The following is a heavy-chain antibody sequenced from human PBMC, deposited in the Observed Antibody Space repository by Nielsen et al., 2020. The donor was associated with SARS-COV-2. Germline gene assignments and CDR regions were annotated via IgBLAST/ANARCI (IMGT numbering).Heavy chain of an antibody. J-gene: IGHJ3*02. V-gene: IGHV1-18*01. CDR2: ISAYNGNT. CDR1: GYSFTSYG. CDR3: ARDYYDSSGYPTPSYDAFDI. Sequence: GGSLRLSCKGSGYSFTSYGISWVRQAPGQGLEWMGWISAYNGNTNYAQKLQGRVTMTTDTSTSTAYMELRSLRSDDTAVYYCARDYYDSSGYPTPSYDAFDIWGQGTMVTVSS. D-gene: IGHD3-22*01.